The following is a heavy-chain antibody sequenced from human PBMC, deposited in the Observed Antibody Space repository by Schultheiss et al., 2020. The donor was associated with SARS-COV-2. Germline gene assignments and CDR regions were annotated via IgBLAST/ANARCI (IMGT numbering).Heavy chain of an antibody. CDR2: IYYSGIT. CDR1: GGSISSYY. Sequence: SETLSLTCTVSGGSISSYYWGWIRQPTGKGLEWIGSIYYSGITYYNPSLKSRVTISVDTSKNQFSLKLTSLTAADTAIYYCARGNDFVYFFDSWGQGTLVTVSS. J-gene: IGHJ4*02. D-gene: IGHD3-3*01. V-gene: IGHV4-39*01. CDR3: ARGNDFVYFFDS.